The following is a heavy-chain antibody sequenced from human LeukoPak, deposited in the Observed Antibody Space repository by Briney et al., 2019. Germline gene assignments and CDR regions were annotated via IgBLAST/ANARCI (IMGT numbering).Heavy chain of an antibody. CDR3: AKEEGVYSYGPWDY. D-gene: IGHD5-18*01. V-gene: IGHV3-23*01. CDR1: GFTFSSYA. CDR2: LSGRGGST. J-gene: IGHJ4*02. Sequence: PGGSLRLSCAASGFTFSSYAMSWVRQAPGKGLEWVSGLSGRGGSTYYADSVKGRFTISRDNSKNTLYLQMNSLRAEDTAVYYCAKEEGVYSYGPWDYWGQGTLVTVSS.